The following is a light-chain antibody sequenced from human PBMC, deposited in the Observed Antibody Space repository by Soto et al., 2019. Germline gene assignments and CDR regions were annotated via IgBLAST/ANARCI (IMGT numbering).Light chain of an antibody. Sequence: QSVLTQSPSASASLGASVKLTCTLSSGHSNYAIAWHQQQSEKGPRYLMKVNSDGSHIKGDGIPDRFSGSSSGAERYLSISSLQSEDEADYYCQTWATGSYVFGTGTKVTVL. CDR1: SGHSNYA. CDR3: QTWATGSYV. J-gene: IGLJ1*01. V-gene: IGLV4-69*01. CDR2: VNSDGSH.